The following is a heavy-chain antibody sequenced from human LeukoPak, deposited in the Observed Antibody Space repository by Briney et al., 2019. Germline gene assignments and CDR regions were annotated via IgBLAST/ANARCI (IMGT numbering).Heavy chain of an antibody. CDR2: INHSGST. CDR3: ARGQDSSGWCGTLNY. D-gene: IGHD6-19*01. CDR1: GGSFSGYY. J-gene: IGHJ4*02. V-gene: IGHV4-34*01. Sequence: PSETLSLTCAVSGGSFSGYYWTWIRQPPGKGLEWIGEINHSGSTNYNPSLKSRVTVSVDTSKNQFSLKLSSVTAADTSVYYCARGQDSSGWCGTLNYWGERTLVTVSS.